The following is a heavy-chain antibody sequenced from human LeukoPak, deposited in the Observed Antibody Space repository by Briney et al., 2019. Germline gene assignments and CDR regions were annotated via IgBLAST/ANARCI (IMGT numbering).Heavy chain of an antibody. CDR2: INHSGST. V-gene: IGHV4-34*01. D-gene: IGHD3-22*01. CDR1: GGSFSGYY. CDR3: ARHNYDSSGYPLFDY. Sequence: SETLSLTCAVYGGSFSGYYWSWIRQPPGKGLEWIGEINHSGSTNYNPSLKSRVTISVDTSKNQFSLKLSSVTAADTAVYYCARHNYDSSGYPLFDYWGQGTLVTVSS. J-gene: IGHJ4*02.